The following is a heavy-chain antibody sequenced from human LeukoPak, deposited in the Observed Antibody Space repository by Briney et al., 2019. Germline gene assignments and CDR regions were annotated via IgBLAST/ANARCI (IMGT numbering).Heavy chain of an antibody. D-gene: IGHD2-2*01. CDR2: IYTSGST. V-gene: IGHV4-4*07. Sequence: SETLSPTCTVSGGSISSYYWSWIRQPAGKGLEWIGRIYTSGSTNYNPSLKSRVTMSVDTSKNQFSLKLSSVTAADTAVYYCARDQDVVVPAAYNWFDPWGQGTLVTVSS. CDR3: ARDQDVVVPAAYNWFDP. CDR1: GGSISSYY. J-gene: IGHJ5*02.